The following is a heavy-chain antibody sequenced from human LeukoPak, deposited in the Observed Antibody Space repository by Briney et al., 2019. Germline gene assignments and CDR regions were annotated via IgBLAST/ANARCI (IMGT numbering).Heavy chain of an antibody. CDR3: AKAPVTTCSGAYCYPFDY. J-gene: IGHJ4*02. D-gene: IGHD2-21*01. V-gene: IGHV3-48*03. CDR1: GFTFSNYE. Sequence: GGSLRLSCAASGFTFSNYEMNWVRQAPGKGLEWISYITYSGNTIEYADSVKGRFTISRDSSKNTLYLQMNRLRAEDAAVYYCAKAPVTTCSGAYCYPFDYWGQGTLVTVSS. CDR2: ITYSGNTI.